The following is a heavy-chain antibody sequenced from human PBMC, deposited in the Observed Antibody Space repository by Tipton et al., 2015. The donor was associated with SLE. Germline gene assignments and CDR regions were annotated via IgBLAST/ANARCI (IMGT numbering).Heavy chain of an antibody. Sequence: TLSLTCAVYGGSFSGYYWSWTRQPPGKGLEWIGEINHSGSTNYNPSLKSRVTISVDTSKNQFSLKLSSVTAADTAMYYCARHSRLGTLGAFDIWGQGTMVTVSS. CDR1: GGSFSGYY. D-gene: IGHD3-16*01. CDR3: ARHSRLGTLGAFDI. CDR2: INHSGST. V-gene: IGHV4-34*09. J-gene: IGHJ3*02.